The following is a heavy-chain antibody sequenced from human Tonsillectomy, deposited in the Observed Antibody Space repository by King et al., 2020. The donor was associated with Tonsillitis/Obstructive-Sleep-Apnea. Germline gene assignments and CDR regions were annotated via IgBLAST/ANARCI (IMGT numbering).Heavy chain of an antibody. Sequence: VQLVQSGGGLVQPGGSLRLSCAASGFTFSSYWMSWVRQAPGKGLEWVANIKQDGSEKYYVDSVKGRFTISRDNAKNSLYLQMNSLRAVDTAVYYCARTLGSTAMAFYFDYWGQGTLVTVSS. CDR1: GFTFSSYW. V-gene: IGHV3-7*03. J-gene: IGHJ4*02. CDR3: ARTLGSTAMAFYFDY. D-gene: IGHD5-18*01. CDR2: IKQDGSEK.